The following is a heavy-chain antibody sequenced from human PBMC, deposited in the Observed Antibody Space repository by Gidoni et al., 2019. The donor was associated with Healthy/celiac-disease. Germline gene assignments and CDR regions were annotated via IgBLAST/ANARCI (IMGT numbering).Heavy chain of an antibody. D-gene: IGHD6-19*01. J-gene: IGHJ4*02. CDR3: ARDDSSGWYAGPGG. V-gene: IGHV4-38-2*02. CDR2: IYHSGST. Sequence: QVQLQESGPGLVKPSETLSLTCAVSGYSISSGYYWGWIRQPPGKGLEWIGSIYHSGSTYYNPSLKRRVTISVDTSKNQFSLKLSSVTAADTAVYYCARDDSSGWYAGPGGWGQGTLVTVSS. CDR1: GYSISSGYY.